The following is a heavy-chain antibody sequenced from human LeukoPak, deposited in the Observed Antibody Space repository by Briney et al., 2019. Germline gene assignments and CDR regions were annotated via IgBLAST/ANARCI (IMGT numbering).Heavy chain of an antibody. CDR1: GGSFSGYY. D-gene: IGHD3-9*01. J-gene: IGHJ4*02. CDR3: ARGLYYDILTGYFLGPYYFDY. CDR2: INHSGST. V-gene: IGHV4-34*01. Sequence: SETLSLTCAVYGGSFSGYYWCWIRQPPGKGLEWIGEINHSGSTNYNPSLKSRVTISVDTSKNQFSLKLSSVTAADTAVYYCARGLYYDILTGYFLGPYYFDYWGQGTLVTVSS.